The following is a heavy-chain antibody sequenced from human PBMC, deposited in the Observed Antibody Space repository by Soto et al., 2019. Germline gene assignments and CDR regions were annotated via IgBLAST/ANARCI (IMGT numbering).Heavy chain of an antibody. Sequence: PGGSLRLSCAASGFTFSSYSMNWVRQAPGKGLEWVSYISSSTSTIYYADSVKGRFTISRDNAKNSLYLQMNSLRAEDTAVYYCALRTLLAAAAPGAFDIWGQGTMVTVSS. J-gene: IGHJ3*02. V-gene: IGHV3-48*01. D-gene: IGHD6-13*01. CDR2: ISSSTSTI. CDR1: GFTFSSYS. CDR3: ALRTLLAAAAPGAFDI.